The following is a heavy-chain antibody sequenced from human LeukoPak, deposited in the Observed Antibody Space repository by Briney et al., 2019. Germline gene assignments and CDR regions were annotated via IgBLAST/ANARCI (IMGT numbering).Heavy chain of an antibody. D-gene: IGHD3-3*01. Sequence: GASVKVSCKASGYTFTSYAMNWVRQAPGQGLEWMGWINTNTGNPTYAQGFTGRFVFSLDTSVSTAYLQISSLKAEDTAVYYCAREVGYDFWSGYWYNWFDPWGQGTLVTVSS. CDR1: GYTFTSYA. CDR3: AREVGYDFWSGYWYNWFDP. J-gene: IGHJ5*02. CDR2: INTNTGNP. V-gene: IGHV7-4-1*02.